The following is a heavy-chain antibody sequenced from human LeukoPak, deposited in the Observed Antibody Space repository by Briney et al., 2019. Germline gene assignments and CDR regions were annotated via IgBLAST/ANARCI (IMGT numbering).Heavy chain of an antibody. V-gene: IGHV4-34*01. CDR1: GASFSGYY. CDR2: LNHSGST. Sequence: PSETLSLTCAVYGASFSGYYWSWIRQPPGKGLEWIGELNHSGSTNYNPSLKSRVTISVDTSKNPFSLKLSSVTAADTAVYYCASPGSGSYYRNYYYGMDVWGKGTTVTVSS. CDR3: ASPGSGSYYRNYYYGMDV. J-gene: IGHJ6*04. D-gene: IGHD3-10*01.